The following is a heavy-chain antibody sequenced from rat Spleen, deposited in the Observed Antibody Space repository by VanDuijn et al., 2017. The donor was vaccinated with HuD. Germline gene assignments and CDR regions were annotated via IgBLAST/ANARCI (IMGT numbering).Heavy chain of an antibody. CDR1: GFTFSDYY. Sequence: EVQLVESDGGLVQPGRSLNLSCAASGFTFSDYYMAWVRQAPTKGLEWVASISYDGRSTYYRDSVKGRFTISRDNAKSTLSLQMDSLRPEDTATYYCARPSYGYPFAYWGQGSLVTVSS. CDR3: ARPSYGYPFAY. J-gene: IGHJ3*01. CDR2: ISYDGRST. V-gene: IGHV5-7*01. D-gene: IGHD1-7*01.